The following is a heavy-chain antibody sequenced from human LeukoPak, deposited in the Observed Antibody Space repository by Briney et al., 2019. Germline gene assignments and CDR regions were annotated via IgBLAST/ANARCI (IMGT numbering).Heavy chain of an antibody. CDR2: IYHSGSA. D-gene: IGHD3-3*01. CDR1: GGSISSYC. CDR3: ASGDFFGY. J-gene: IGHJ4*02. Sequence: PSETLSLTCNVSGGSISSYCWSWIRQPPGKGLEWIGYIYHSGSANYNPSLKSRVTISVDTSKNQFSLKLTSVTAADTAVYYCASGDFFGYWGQGILVTVSS. V-gene: IGHV4-59*01.